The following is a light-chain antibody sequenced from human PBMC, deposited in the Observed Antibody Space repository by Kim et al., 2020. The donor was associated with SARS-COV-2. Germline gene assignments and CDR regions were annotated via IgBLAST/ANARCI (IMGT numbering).Light chain of an antibody. Sequence: SPGERAIFSCRASQSVSRNLAWFQQKPGQAPRLLIFDSSNRATGIPARFSGSGSGTDFTLTISSLEPEDFAVYYCQQRSNWPPKYTFGQGTKLEI. J-gene: IGKJ2*01. CDR2: DSS. CDR3: QQRSNWPPKYT. CDR1: QSVSRN. V-gene: IGKV3-11*01.